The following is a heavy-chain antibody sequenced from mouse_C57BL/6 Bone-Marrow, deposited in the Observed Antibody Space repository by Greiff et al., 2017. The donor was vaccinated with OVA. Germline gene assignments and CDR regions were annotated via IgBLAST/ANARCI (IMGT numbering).Heavy chain of an antibody. Sequence: QVQLQQSGAELVRPGASVTLSCKASGYTFTDYEMHWVKQTPVPGLEWIGAIDPETGGTAYNQKFKGKAILTADKSSSTAYMELRSLTSEDSAVYYCTIIWLRRRFYAMDYWGQGTSVTVSS. V-gene: IGHV1-15*01. D-gene: IGHD2-2*01. CDR1: GYTFTDYE. CDR3: TIIWLRRRFYAMDY. J-gene: IGHJ4*01. CDR2: IDPETGGT.